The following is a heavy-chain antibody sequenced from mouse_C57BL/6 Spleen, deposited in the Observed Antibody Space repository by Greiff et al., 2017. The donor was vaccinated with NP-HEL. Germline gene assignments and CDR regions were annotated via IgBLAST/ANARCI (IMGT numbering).Heavy chain of an antibody. CDR2: IDPSDSET. Sequence: VQLQQPGAELVRPGSSVKLSCKASGYTFTSYWMHWVKQRPIQGLEWIGNIDPSDSETHYNQKFKDKATLTVDKSSSTAYMQLSSLTSEDSAVYYCARHSSGYDAMDDWGQGTSVTVSS. CDR3: ARHSSGYDAMDD. V-gene: IGHV1-52*01. CDR1: GYTFTSYW. D-gene: IGHD3-2*02. J-gene: IGHJ4*01.